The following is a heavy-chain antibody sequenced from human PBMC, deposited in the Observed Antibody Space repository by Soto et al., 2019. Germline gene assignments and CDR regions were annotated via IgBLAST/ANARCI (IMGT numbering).Heavy chain of an antibody. CDR1: GFTFSSYA. Sequence: GGSLRLSCAASGFTFSSYAMHWVRQAPGKGLEWVAVISYDGSNKYYADSVKGRFTISRDNSKNTLYLQMNSLRAEDTAVYYCARDLLRSGYRLNSRYYYYGMDVWGQGTTVTVS. D-gene: IGHD3-22*01. V-gene: IGHV3-30-3*01. CDR2: ISYDGSNK. CDR3: ARDLLRSGYRLNSRYYYYGMDV. J-gene: IGHJ6*02.